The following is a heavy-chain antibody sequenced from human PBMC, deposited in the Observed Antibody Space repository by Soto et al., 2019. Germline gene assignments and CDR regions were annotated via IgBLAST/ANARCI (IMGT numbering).Heavy chain of an antibody. J-gene: IGHJ6*02. V-gene: IGHV1-18*01. CDR1: GYTFTSYG. CDR2: ISAYNGNT. CDR3: ARVYHCGGDCYLYYYYGMDV. D-gene: IGHD2-21*02. Sequence: QVQLVQSGAEVKKPGASVKVSCKASGYTFTSYGIIWVRQAPGQGLEWMGWISAYNGNTNYAQKLQGRVTMTTDTSTSTAYMELRSLRPDDTAVYYCARVYHCGGDCYLYYYYGMDVWGQGTTVTVSS.